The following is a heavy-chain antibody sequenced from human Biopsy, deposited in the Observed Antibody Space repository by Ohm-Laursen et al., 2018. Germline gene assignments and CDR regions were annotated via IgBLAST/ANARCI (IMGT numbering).Heavy chain of an antibody. V-gene: IGHV3-74*01. Sequence: SLRLSCAASGFNSRVYPMTWVRQAPGKGLEWVSRFNSDGTDTTYADSVKGRFTISRDNAKNTLYLQMNSLRVEDTAVYYCAKGRSGGTGHGNWFDPWGQGTLVIVSS. CDR3: AKGRSGGTGHGNWFDP. CDR1: GFNSRVYP. J-gene: IGHJ5*02. CDR2: FNSDGTDT. D-gene: IGHD3-10*01.